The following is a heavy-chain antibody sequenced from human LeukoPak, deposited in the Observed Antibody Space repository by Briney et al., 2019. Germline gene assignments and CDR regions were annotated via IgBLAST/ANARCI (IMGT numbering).Heavy chain of an antibody. J-gene: IGHJ3*01. CDR3: ARRLSLRFDAFAV. V-gene: IGHV3-23*01. Sequence: PGGSLRLSCAASGFTFSSYGMHWIRQSPGKGLEWVSSMSDIGPNTYYADSVKGRFTISRDTSKNTLLLQMNSLRGDDTALYFCARRLSLRFDAFAVWGPGTVVTASS. CDR2: MSDIGPNT. D-gene: IGHD3-3*01. CDR1: GFTFSSYG.